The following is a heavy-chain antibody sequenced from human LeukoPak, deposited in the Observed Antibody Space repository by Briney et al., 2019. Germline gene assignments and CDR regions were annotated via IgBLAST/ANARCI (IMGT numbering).Heavy chain of an antibody. CDR1: GFPFSTYA. CDR2: IRGSGGST. Sequence: GGSLRLSCAASGFPFSTYAMSWVRQAPGKGLEWVSSIRGSGGSTYYADSVKGRFAISRDNSKKTLYLQMNSLRAEDTAAYYCAKDVYGDYGGLDYWGQGTLVTVSS. J-gene: IGHJ4*02. D-gene: IGHD4-17*01. CDR3: AKDVYGDYGGLDY. V-gene: IGHV3-23*01.